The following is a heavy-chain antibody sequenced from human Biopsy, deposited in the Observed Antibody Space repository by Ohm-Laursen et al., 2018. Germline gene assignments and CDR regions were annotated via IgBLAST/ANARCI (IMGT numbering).Heavy chain of an antibody. CDR1: GVSINGGRYY. D-gene: IGHD2-2*01. J-gene: IGHJ6*02. CDR3: ARDVKRYCSGTSCYSGYFGMDV. V-gene: IGHV4-31*03. Sequence: TLSLTCIVSGVSINGGRYYWNWIRHHPGRGLEWIGNIFYSANTYYNPSLKSRVTISVDTSKNQFSLKLSSVTAADTAVYFCARDVKRYCSGTSCYSGYFGMDVWGQGTTVTVS. CDR2: IFYSANT.